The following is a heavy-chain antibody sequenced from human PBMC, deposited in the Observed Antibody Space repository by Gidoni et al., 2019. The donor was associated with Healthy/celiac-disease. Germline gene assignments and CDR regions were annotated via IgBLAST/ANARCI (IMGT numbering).Heavy chain of an antibody. D-gene: IGHD2-2*01. CDR1: GYTFTSYD. CDR3: ATSSGYCSSTSCSGGWFDP. J-gene: IGHJ5*02. CDR2: MNPNSGKP. V-gene: IGHV1-8*01. Sequence: QVQLVQSGAEVKKPGASLKVSCKASGYTFTSYDINWVRQATGQGLDWMGWMNPNSGKPGYAQKFQGRVTMTRNTSISTAYMELSSLRSEDTAVYYCATSSGYCSSTSCSGGWFDPWGQGTLVTVSS.